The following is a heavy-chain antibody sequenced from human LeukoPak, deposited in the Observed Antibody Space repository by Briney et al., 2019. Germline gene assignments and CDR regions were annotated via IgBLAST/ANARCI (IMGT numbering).Heavy chain of an antibody. CDR2: ITGSGGST. D-gene: IGHD3-10*01. Sequence: GGSLRLSCAASGFTFSSYTVSWVRQAPGKGLEWVSGITGSGGSTDYADSVKGRYTISRDNSKNTVYLQMNSLRGEDTALYYCARAYGFTDSWGQGTLVTVSS. CDR3: ARAYGFTDS. CDR1: GFTFSSYT. J-gene: IGHJ4*02. V-gene: IGHV3-23*01.